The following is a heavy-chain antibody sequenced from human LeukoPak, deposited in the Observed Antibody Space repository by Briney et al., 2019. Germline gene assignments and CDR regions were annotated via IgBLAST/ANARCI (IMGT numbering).Heavy chain of an antibody. V-gene: IGHV1-46*01. Sequence: ASVKVSCKASGYTFTSYYMHWVRQAPGQGLEWLGIISPSAGSTNYAQKFQGRVTVTRDTSTSTVYMELSSLRSEDTAVYYCARAPGRWGSSAESPYYYYGMDVWGKGTTVTVSS. J-gene: IGHJ6*04. CDR2: ISPSAGST. CDR3: ARAPGRWGSSAESPYYYYGMDV. D-gene: IGHD6-13*01. CDR1: GYTFTSYY.